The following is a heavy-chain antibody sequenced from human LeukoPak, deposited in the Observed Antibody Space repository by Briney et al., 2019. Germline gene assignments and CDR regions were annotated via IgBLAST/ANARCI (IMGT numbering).Heavy chain of an antibody. V-gene: IGHV1-18*01. D-gene: IGHD4-17*01. CDR2: ISAYNGNT. CDR3: ARAWEAVPGHYGVIDY. J-gene: IGHJ4*02. Sequence: ASVKVSCKASGYTFTSYGISWVRQAPGQGLEWMGWISAYNGNTNYAQKLQGRVTMTTDTSTSTAYMELRSLRSEDTAVYYCARAWEAVPGHYGVIDYWGQGTLVTVSS. CDR1: GYTFTSYG.